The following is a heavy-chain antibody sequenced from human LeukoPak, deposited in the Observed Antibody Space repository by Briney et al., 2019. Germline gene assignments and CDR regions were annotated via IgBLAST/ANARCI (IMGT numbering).Heavy chain of an antibody. CDR1: GGTFSSYA. CDR3: AKRPRGVVAASGASY. D-gene: IGHD2-15*01. J-gene: IGHJ4*02. Sequence: SVKVSCKASGGTFSSYAISWVRQAPGQGLEWMGGIIPTFGTANYAQKFQGRVTITADESTSTAYMELSSLRSEDTAVYYCAKRPRGVVAASGASYWGQGTLVTVSS. V-gene: IGHV1-69*01. CDR2: IIPTFGTA.